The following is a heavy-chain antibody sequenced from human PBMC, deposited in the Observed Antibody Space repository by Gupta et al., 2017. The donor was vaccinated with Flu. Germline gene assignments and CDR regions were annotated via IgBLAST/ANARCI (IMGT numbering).Heavy chain of an antibody. CDR1: GFTFSSYS. V-gene: IGHV3-21*01. D-gene: IGHD2-2*03. CDR2: ISTGSTYT. J-gene: IGHJ4*02. CDR3: ARWINDENRNYYYFDY. Sequence: EVQLVESGGGLVKPGGSLRLSCAAAGFTFSSYSMNWVRQAPGKGLEWISSISTGSTYTYYADSVKGRFTISRDNAKNSLYLQMNSLRAEDTAVYYCARWINDENRNYYYFDYWGQGTLVTVSS.